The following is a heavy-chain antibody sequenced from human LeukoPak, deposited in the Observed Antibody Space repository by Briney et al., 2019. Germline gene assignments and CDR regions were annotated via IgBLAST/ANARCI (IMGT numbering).Heavy chain of an antibody. J-gene: IGHJ4*02. CDR2: LYSDGNT. CDR1: GFTVITND. D-gene: IGHD1-14*01. V-gene: IGHV3-53*01. Sequence: GGSLRLSCAASGFTVITNDMTWVRQAPGKGFEWVSVLYSDGNTKYADSVPGRFTISRDNSKNTLYLEMNSLSPDDTAVYYCARGVEPLAANTLAYWGQGTLVTVSS. CDR3: ARGVEPLAANTLAY.